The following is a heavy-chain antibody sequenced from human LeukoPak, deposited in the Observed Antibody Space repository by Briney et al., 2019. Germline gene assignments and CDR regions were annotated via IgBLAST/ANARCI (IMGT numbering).Heavy chain of an antibody. D-gene: IGHD2-8*02. CDR1: ARSLSSGGPY. CDR2: IYYSGNT. V-gene: IGHV4-31*03. CDR3: ARDSTGVNGFDI. J-gene: IGHJ3*02. Sequence: SQTLSLTCTLAARSLSSGGPYWGWLRQHPGKGLEWFGFIYYSGNTYSNPSPKCRFTMSLPTSNNQWSLKGSYVTAPPTTTYCRARDSTGVNGFDIWGQGTMVTVSS.